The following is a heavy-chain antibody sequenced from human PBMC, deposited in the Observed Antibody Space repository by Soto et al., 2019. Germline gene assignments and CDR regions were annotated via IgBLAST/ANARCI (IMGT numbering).Heavy chain of an antibody. Sequence: PGGSLRLSCAASGFTFSSYGMHWVRQAPGKGLEWVAVISYDGSNKYYADSVKGRFTISRDNSKNTLYLQMNSLRAEDTAVYYCAKGLLWFGELSPFDYWGQGTLVTVSS. CDR3: AKGLLWFGELSPFDY. CDR1: GFTFSSYG. V-gene: IGHV3-30*18. CDR2: ISYDGSNK. J-gene: IGHJ4*02. D-gene: IGHD3-10*01.